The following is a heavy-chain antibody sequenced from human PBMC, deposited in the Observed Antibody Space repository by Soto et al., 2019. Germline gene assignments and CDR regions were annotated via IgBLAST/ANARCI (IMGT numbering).Heavy chain of an antibody. V-gene: IGHV4-59*01. Sequence: SETLSLTCTVSGVSISSYYWSWIRQPPGKGLEWIGCIYYSGSTNYNPSLKSRVTISVDTSKNQFSLKLSSVTAADTVVYYCARGSGGRSMDVWGQGTTVTVSS. CDR3: ARGSGGRSMDV. J-gene: IGHJ6*02. D-gene: IGHD3-16*01. CDR1: GVSISSYY. CDR2: IYYSGST.